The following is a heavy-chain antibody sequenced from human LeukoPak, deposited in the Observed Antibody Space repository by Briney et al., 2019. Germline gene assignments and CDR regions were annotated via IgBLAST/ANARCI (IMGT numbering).Heavy chain of an antibody. CDR2: ISYDGSNK. Sequence: RPGRSLRLSCAASGFTFSSYAMHWVRQAPGKGLEWVAVISYDGSNKYYADSVKGRFTISRDNSKNTLYLQMNSLRAEDTAVYYCARGRRYSYGSTYPNWFDPWGQGTLVTVSS. D-gene: IGHD5-18*01. CDR3: ARGRRYSYGSTYPNWFDP. V-gene: IGHV3-30*04. CDR1: GFTFSSYA. J-gene: IGHJ5*02.